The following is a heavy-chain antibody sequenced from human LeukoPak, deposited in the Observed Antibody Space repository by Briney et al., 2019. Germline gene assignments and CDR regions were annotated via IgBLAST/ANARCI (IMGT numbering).Heavy chain of an antibody. Sequence: QPGGSLRLSCAASGFTFSSYAMHWVRQAPGKGLEYVSAISSNGGSTYHANSVKGRFTISRDNSKNTLYLQMGSLRAEDMAVYYCARETLYCSSTSCYLGGFDYWGQGTLVTVSS. CDR2: ISSNGGST. V-gene: IGHV3-64*01. CDR3: ARETLYCSSTSCYLGGFDY. J-gene: IGHJ4*02. D-gene: IGHD2-2*01. CDR1: GFTFSSYA.